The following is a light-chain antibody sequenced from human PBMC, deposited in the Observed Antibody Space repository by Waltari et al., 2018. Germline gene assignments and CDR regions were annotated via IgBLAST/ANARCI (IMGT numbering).Light chain of an antibody. CDR2: EVS. V-gene: IGLV2-14*01. CDR1: SSDVGGYNY. CDR3: SSYTSSITVV. Sequence: QSALTQPASVSGSPGQSIAISCTGTSSDVGGYNYVSWYQQHPGQPPKPMIYEVSNRPSGVSNRFAGAKYGNTASLTISGLQAEDEADYYCSSYTSSITVVFGGGTKLTVL. J-gene: IGLJ2*01.